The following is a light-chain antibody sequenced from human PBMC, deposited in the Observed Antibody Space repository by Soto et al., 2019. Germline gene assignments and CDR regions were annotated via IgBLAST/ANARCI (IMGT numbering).Light chain of an antibody. J-gene: IGLJ2*01. CDR2: EVS. V-gene: IGLV2-8*01. CDR3: SSYAGSNLRVV. CDR1: SSDVGGYNY. Sequence: QSALTQPPSASGSPGQSVTISCTGTSSDVGGYNYVSWYQQHPGKAPKLMNYEVSKRPSGVPDRFSGSKSGNTASLTVSGLQAEDEADYYCSSYAGSNLRVVFGGGTKLTVL.